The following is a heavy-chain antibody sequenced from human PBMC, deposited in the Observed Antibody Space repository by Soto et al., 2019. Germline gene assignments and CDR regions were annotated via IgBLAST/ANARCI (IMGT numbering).Heavy chain of an antibody. J-gene: IGHJ4*02. Sequence: ESGGGLVQPGGSLKLSCAASGFTFSGSAMHWVRQASGKGLEWVGRIRSKANSYATAYAASVKGRFTISRDDSKNTAYLQMNSLKTEDTAVYYCTSRNSSSPSVDYWGQGTLVTVSS. CDR1: GFTFSGSA. V-gene: IGHV3-73*01. CDR2: IRSKANSYAT. D-gene: IGHD6-6*01. CDR3: TSRNSSSPSVDY.